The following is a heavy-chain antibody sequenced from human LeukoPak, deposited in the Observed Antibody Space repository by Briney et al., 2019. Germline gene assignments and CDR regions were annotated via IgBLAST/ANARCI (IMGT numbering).Heavy chain of an antibody. CDR2: INHSGST. Sequence: PSETLSLTCAVYGGSFSGYYWSWIRQPPGKGLEWIGEINHSGSTNYNPSPKSRVTISVDTSKNQFSLKLSSVTAADTAVYYCAREDDSSGYPLFWGQGTLVTVSS. J-gene: IGHJ4*02. V-gene: IGHV4-34*01. D-gene: IGHD3-22*01. CDR3: AREDDSSGYPLF. CDR1: GGSFSGYY.